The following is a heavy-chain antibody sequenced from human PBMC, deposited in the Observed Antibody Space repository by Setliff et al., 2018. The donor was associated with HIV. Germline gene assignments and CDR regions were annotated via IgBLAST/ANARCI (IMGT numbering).Heavy chain of an antibody. V-gene: IGHV1-69*04. J-gene: IGHJ2*01. CDR2: IFPILAIT. CDR1: GGTFSTYA. CDR3: ARGVRPSYGSGSYYWYFDL. Sequence: SVKVSCKASGGTFSTYAVSWVRQAPGQGLEWMGSIFPILAITNYAQKFQGRVTITADKSTSTAYMELSSLRSEDTAVYYCARGVRPSYGSGSYYWYFDLWGRGTLVTVSS. D-gene: IGHD3-10*01.